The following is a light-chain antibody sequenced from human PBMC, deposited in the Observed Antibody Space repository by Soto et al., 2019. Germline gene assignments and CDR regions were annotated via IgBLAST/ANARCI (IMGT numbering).Light chain of an antibody. V-gene: IGLV2-14*01. CDR3: TSFASKSTYG. Sequence: QSVLTQPASVSGSPGHSITISCTGTSSDVGDYNFVSWYQQHPGNAPTFIIYQVSHRPSGVSSRFSGSKSGNTASLTISGLRGEDEADYYCTSFASKSTYGFGTGTKVTVL. CDR2: QVS. CDR1: SSDVGDYNF. J-gene: IGLJ1*01.